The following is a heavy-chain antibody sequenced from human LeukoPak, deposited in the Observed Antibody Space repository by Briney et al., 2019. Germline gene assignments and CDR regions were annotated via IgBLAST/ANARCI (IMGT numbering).Heavy chain of an antibody. J-gene: IGHJ4*02. CDR2: IHQDGSET. CDR3: ARDDIVVVPAATDY. V-gene: IGHV3-7*01. CDR1: GFTFSSFW. Sequence: GGSLRLSCAASGFTFSSFWMSWVRQAPGKGLEWVANIHQDGSETYYVDSVKGRFTISRDNAKSSLYLQMNSLRAEDTAVYYCARDDIVVVPAATDYWGQGTLVTVSS. D-gene: IGHD2-2*01.